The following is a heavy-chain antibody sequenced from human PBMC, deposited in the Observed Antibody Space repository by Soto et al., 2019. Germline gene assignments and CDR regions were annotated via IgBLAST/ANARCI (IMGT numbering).Heavy chain of an antibody. V-gene: IGHV4-34*01. CDR1: GGSFSGYY. CDR3: ARGRRYFDY. J-gene: IGHJ4*02. D-gene: IGHD3-9*01. Sequence: SETLSLTCAVYGGSFSGYYWSWIRQPPGKGLEWIGEINHSGSTNYNPSLKSRVTISVDTSKNQFSLKLSSVTAADTAVYYCARGRRYFDYWGQGTLVTVST. CDR2: INHSGST.